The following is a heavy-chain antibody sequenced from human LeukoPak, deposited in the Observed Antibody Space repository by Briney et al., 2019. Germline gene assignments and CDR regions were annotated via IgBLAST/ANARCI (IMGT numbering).Heavy chain of an antibody. V-gene: IGHV3-23*01. D-gene: IGHD2-2*01. Sequence: GGSLRLSCAASGFTFSSYAMSWVRQAPGKGLEWVSAISGSGGSTYYADSVKGRFTISRDNSKNTLYLQMNSLRAEDTAIYYCAKAPGTVVVPAADFDYWGQGTLVTVSS. J-gene: IGHJ4*02. CDR1: GFTFSSYA. CDR3: AKAPGTVVVPAADFDY. CDR2: ISGSGGST.